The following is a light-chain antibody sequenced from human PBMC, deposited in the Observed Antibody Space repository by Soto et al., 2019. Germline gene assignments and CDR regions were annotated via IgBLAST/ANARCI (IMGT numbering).Light chain of an antibody. V-gene: IGKV3D-7*01. J-gene: IGKJ5*01. CDR3: QQDYNLPPVT. CDR2: GAS. Sequence: PGERVTLSWRASQSVSSSYLTWYQQKPGQAPRLLIYGASTRATGIPARFSGSGSGTDFTLTISSLQPEDFSVYYCQQDYNLPPVTFGQGTRLEIK. CDR1: QSVSSSY.